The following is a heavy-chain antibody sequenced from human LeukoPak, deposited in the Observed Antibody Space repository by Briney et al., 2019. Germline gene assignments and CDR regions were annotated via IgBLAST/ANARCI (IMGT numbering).Heavy chain of an antibody. CDR2: ISSRADTI. D-gene: IGHD3-22*01. Sequence: GGSLRLSCAASGFTFSAYEMNWVRQAPGKGLEWVSYISSRADTIYYADSVKGRFTISRDSAKNSLYLQMNSLRAEDTAVYYCTRGYRSKYYYDSSTYSDYWGQGTLVTVSS. CDR1: GFTFSAYE. V-gene: IGHV3-48*03. J-gene: IGHJ4*02. CDR3: TRGYRSKYYYDSSTYSDY.